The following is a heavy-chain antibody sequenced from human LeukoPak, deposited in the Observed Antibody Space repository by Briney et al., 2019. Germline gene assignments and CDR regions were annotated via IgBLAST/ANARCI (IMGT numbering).Heavy chain of an antibody. J-gene: IGHJ4*02. CDR3: AKISTVSSNFDY. Sequence: GGSLRLSCSASGFTFSSYAMGWVRQGPGKGLEWVSSIDYIGGAAYSVDSVKGRFTISRDNSKNTLYLQMNSLRAEATALYSCAKISTVSSNFDYWGQGTPVTVSS. CDR1: GFTFSSYA. CDR2: IDYIGGAA. V-gene: IGHV3-23*01. D-gene: IGHD4-17*01.